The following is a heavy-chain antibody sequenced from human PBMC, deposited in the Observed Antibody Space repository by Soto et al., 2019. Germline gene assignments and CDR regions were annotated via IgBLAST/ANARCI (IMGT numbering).Heavy chain of an antibody. CDR3: ARDHGDEGGWFDP. CDR2: IYYNGDT. CDR1: GGFVSSGIYY. J-gene: IGHJ5*02. D-gene: IGHD4-17*01. V-gene: IGHV4-30-4*01. Sequence: QVQLQESGPGLVKASQTLSLVCTVSGGFVSSGIYYWGWIRQPPGKGLEWIGYIYYNGDTFYNPSLKGRVSISLDMSKNQFSLKVNSVTAADTAVYYCARDHGDEGGWFDPWGQGTLVTVSS.